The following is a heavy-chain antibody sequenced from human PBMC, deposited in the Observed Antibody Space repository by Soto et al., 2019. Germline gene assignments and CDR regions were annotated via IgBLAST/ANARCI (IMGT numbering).Heavy chain of an antibody. V-gene: IGHV1-18*01. CDR1: GYTFTSYG. D-gene: IGHD3-3*01. Sequence: QVQLVQSGAEVKKPGASVKVSCKASGYTFTSYGISWVRQAPGQGLEWMGWISAYNGNTNYAQKLQGRVTMTTDTSTSTAYMELRSLRSDDTAVYYCARDLGSEYYDFWSGTSFDYWGQGTLVTVSS. J-gene: IGHJ4*02. CDR2: ISAYNGNT. CDR3: ARDLGSEYYDFWSGTSFDY.